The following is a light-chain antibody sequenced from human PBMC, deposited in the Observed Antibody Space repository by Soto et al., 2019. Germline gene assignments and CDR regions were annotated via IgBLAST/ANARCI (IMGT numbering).Light chain of an antibody. CDR2: SNN. J-gene: IGLJ1*01. CDR3: ATWDDSLHGHV. Sequence: QLVLTQPPSTSGTPGQKVTISCSGSSSNIGVNTVNWYQQLPGTAPKLLIYSNNQRPSGVPDRFSGSKSGTSASLVISGIQSEDGADYYCATWDDSLHGHVFGGGTKVTVL. V-gene: IGLV1-44*01. CDR1: SSNIGVNT.